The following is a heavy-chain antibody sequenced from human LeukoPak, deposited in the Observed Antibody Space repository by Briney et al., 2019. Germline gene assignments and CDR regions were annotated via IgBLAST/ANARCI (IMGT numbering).Heavy chain of an antibody. CDR2: IYTSGST. D-gene: IGHD3-9*01. CDR1: GGSISSYY. CDR3: AREGIYDILTGYYFDY. J-gene: IGHJ4*02. V-gene: IGHV4-4*07. Sequence: PSETLSLTCTASGGSISSYYWSWIRQPAGKGLEWIGRIYTSGSTNYNPSLKSRVTMSVDTSKNQFSLKLSSVTAADTAVYYCAREGIYDILTGYYFDYWGQGTLVTVFS.